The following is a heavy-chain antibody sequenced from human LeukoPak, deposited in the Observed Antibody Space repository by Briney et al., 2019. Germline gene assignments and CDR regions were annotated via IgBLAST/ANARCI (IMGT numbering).Heavy chain of an antibody. V-gene: IGHV3-21*01. J-gene: IGHJ4*02. CDR1: GYTFSSYS. CDR2: ISSSSSYI. D-gene: IGHD4-17*01. CDR3: AREAKRVTTVDY. Sequence: GGSLRLSCAASGYTFSSYSMNWVRQAPGKGLEWVSSISSSSSYIYYADSVKGRFTISRDNAKNSLYLQMNSLKSEDTAVYYCAREAKRVTTVDYWGQGTLVTVSS.